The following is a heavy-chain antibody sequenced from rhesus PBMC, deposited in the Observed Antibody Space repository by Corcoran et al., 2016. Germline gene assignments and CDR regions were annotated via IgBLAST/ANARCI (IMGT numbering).Heavy chain of an antibody. CDR2: FSNGGGSP. D-gene: IGHD6S26*01. CDR1: GFTFSDYY. CDR3: ARGLAAAGQFDY. V-gene: IGHV3-178*01. Sequence: EVQLVESGGGLAKPGGSLRLSCAASGFTFSDYYMDWVRQATGRGLEWVSRFSNGGGSPVYPAPFKGNFTISRENSKHPLYLQINGLRAEDTAVYYCARGLAAAGQFDYWGQGVLVTVSS. J-gene: IGHJ4*01.